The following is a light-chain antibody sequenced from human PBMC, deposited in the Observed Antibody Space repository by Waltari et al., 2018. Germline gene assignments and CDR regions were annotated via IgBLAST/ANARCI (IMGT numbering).Light chain of an antibody. CDR2: AAS. J-gene: IGKJ1*01. CDR1: QSISSY. Sequence: DIQMTQSPSSLSASVGDRVTIHCRASQSISSYLNWYQQKPGKAPKLLIYAASSLQSGFPSRFSGSGSGTDFTLTISSLQPEDFATYYCQQSYSTLWTFGQGTKVEIK. CDR3: QQSYSTLWT. V-gene: IGKV1-39*01.